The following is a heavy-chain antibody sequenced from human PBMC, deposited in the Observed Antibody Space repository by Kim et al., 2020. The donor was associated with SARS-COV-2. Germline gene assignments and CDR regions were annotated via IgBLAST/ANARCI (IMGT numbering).Heavy chain of an antibody. CDR3: VRGGSGRLAVSMDV. Sequence: GGSLRLSCAASGFTFKSHGMHWVRQAIGKGLEWISIIETGGDTYYAEYVEGRLTTSREKTKNYLQHQMISLRVADEGVDYYVRGGSGRLAVSMDVWGQGT. V-gene: IGHV3-13*01. D-gene: IGHD3-10*01. CDR2: IETGGDT. CDR1: GFTFKSHG. J-gene: IGHJ6*02.